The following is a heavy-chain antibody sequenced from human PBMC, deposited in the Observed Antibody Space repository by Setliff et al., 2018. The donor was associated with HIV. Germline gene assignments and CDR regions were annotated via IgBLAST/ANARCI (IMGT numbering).Heavy chain of an antibody. CDR1: GFNVNNKY. Sequence: PGGTLRLSCAASGFNVNNKYMNWVRQAPGKGLEWVFSISSSSSYIYYADSVKGRFTISRDNAKKAVYLELNSLRAEDTAVYYCANSPARPPLDCWGQGALVTVSS. CDR3: ANSPARPPLDC. CDR2: ISSSSSYI. V-gene: IGHV3-21*01. J-gene: IGHJ4*02. D-gene: IGHD6-6*01.